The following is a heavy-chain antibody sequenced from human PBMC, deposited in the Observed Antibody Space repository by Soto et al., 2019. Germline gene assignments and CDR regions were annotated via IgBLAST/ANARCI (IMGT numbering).Heavy chain of an antibody. CDR3: ARVDPAMVYYWFDP. J-gene: IGHJ5*02. D-gene: IGHD5-18*01. V-gene: IGHV1-8*01. CDR2: MNPNSGNT. CDR1: GYTFTSYD. Sequence: QVQLVQSGAEVKKPGASVKVSCKASGYTFTSYDINWVRQATGQGLEWMGWMNPNSGNTGYAQKFQGRVTMTRNTSLRTAYMELSSLRSEDTAVYYCARVDPAMVYYWFDPWGQGTLVTVSS.